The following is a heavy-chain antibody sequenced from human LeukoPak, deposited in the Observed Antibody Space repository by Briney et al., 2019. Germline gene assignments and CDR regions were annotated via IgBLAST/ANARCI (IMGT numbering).Heavy chain of an antibody. V-gene: IGHV4-39*01. D-gene: IGHD1-26*01. CDR2: IYDSGST. J-gene: IGHJ4*02. CDR1: GASISGSGYY. Sequence: PSETLSLTCTVSGASISGSGYYWGWIRQPPGKGLEWIGNIYDSGSTYYNASLQSRVTISIDTSKNQFSLRLSSVTAADTAMYYCAKSGGYGLIDYWGQGTLVTVSS. CDR3: AKSGGYGLIDY.